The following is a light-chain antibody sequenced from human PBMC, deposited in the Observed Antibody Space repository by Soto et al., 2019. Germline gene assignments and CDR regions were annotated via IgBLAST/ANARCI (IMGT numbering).Light chain of an antibody. CDR2: GAS. J-gene: IGKJ5*01. V-gene: IGKV3-15*01. Sequence: MMMTQSPATLSVSPGERVTLSCGTSHSVNSHVAWYQQKPGQAPRLLLYGASTRATGIPGRFSGSGFWTEFTLTISSLQSEDFAVYYCQQYKNWPLFGQGTRLEIK. CDR1: HSVNSH. CDR3: QQYKNWPL.